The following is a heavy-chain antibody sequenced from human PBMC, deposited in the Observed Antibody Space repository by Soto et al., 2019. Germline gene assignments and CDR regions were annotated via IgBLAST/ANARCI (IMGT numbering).Heavy chain of an antibody. Sequence: DSGPTLVNPTQTLTLTCTFSGFSLSTSGMCVSWIRQPPGKALEWLARIDWDDDKYYSTSLKTRLTISKDTSKNQVVLTMTNMDPVDTATYYCAQIPWSRGPYKDVWGKGTTDIGSS. J-gene: IGHJ6*03. CDR2: IDWDDDK. CDR3: AQIPWSRGPYKDV. CDR1: GFSLSTSGMC. V-gene: IGHV2-70*11. D-gene: IGHD3-10*01.